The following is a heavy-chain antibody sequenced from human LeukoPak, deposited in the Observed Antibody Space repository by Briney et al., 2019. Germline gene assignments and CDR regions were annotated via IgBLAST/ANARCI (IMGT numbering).Heavy chain of an antibody. D-gene: IGHD6-19*01. CDR2: INPSGGST. V-gene: IGHV1-46*01. CDR3: ARDDPLDKISSGWGP. Sequence: GASVKVSCKASGYTFTSYYMHWVRQAPGQGLEWMGIINPSGGSTSYAQKFQGRVTMTRDMSTSTVYMELSSLRSEDTAVYYCARDDPLDKISSGWGPWGQGTLVTVSS. CDR1: GYTFTSYY. J-gene: IGHJ5*02.